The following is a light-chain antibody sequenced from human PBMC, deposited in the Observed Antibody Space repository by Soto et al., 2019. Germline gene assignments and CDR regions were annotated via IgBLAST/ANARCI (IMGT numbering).Light chain of an antibody. J-gene: IGLJ1*01. CDR2: DVT. V-gene: IGLV2-11*01. CDR1: SSDVGGYKF. Sequence: QSVLTQPASVSGSPGQSITISCTGTSSDVGGYKFVSWYQQHPGKAPRLMIYDVTKRPSGVPDRFSGSKSDNTASLTISGLQAEDEADYYCCSYAGGYIYVFGTGTKVTVL. CDR3: CSYAGGYIYV.